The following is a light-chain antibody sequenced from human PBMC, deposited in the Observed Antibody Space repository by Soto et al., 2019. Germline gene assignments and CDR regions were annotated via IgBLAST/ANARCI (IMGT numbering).Light chain of an antibody. J-gene: IGKJ1*01. CDR3: QQTYSIPGT. Sequence: DIQMTQSPSTLSAYVGDRVTITCRASQSISSWLAWYQQKPGKAPKLLIYDASSLERGVPSRFSGSGSGTDFTLTISSLEPEDFATYYCQQTYSIPGTFGQGTKVDIK. CDR1: QSISSW. V-gene: IGKV1-5*01. CDR2: DAS.